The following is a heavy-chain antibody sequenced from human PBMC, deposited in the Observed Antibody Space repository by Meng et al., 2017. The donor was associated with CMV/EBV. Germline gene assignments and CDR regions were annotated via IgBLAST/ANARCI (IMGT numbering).Heavy chain of an antibody. J-gene: IGHJ6*02. D-gene: IGHD2-2*03. Sequence: SETLSLTCTVSGGSISSGDYYWSWIRQPPGKGLEWIGYIYYIGSTYYNPSLKSRVTISVDTSKNQFSLKLSSVTAADTAVYYCARDLDISEYYYYDMDVWGQGTTVTVSS. CDR1: GGSISSGDYY. CDR2: IYYIGST. V-gene: IGHV4-30-4*08. CDR3: ARDLDISEYYYYDMDV.